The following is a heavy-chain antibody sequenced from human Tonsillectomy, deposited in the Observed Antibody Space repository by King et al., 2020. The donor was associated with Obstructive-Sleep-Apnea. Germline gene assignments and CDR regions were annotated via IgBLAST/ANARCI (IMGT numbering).Heavy chain of an antibody. CDR2: MAYDGSNK. CDR1: GFTFSTNV. Sequence: QLVQSGGGVVQPGGSLRLSCAASGFTFSTNVMHWVRQAPGKGLEWVAVMAYDGSNKYYADSVKGRFTISRDNSKNTLYLQMNSLRPEDTAVYYCARDLLLWFGDETPNYFDYWGQGTLVTVSS. V-gene: IGHV3-30*04. D-gene: IGHD3-10*01. CDR3: ARDLLLWFGDETPNYFDY. J-gene: IGHJ4*02.